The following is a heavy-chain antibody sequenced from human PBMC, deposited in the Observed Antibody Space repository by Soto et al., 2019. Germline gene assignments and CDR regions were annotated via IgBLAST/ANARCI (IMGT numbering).Heavy chain of an antibody. V-gene: IGHV4-34*01. D-gene: IGHD1-26*01. CDR2: INHSGST. CDR3: ARGDLLMVDY. J-gene: IGHJ4*02. Sequence: SETLSLTCAVYGGSFSGYYWSWIRQPPGKGLEWIGEINHSGSTNYNPSLKSRVTISVDTSKNQFSLKLSSVTAADTAVYYCARGDLLMVDYWGQGNLVTVSS. CDR1: GGSFSGYY.